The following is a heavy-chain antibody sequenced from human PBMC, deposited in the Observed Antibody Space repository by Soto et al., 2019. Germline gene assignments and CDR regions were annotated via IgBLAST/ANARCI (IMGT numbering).Heavy chain of an antibody. V-gene: IGHV3-30*18. CDR3: AKPMELAYDSSGYRFLYYYGMDV. D-gene: IGHD3-22*01. CDR1: GFTFSSYG. CDR2: ISYDGSNK. Sequence: PGGSLRLSCAASGFTFSSYGMHWVRQAPGKGLEWVAVISYDGSNKYYADSVKGRFTISRDNSKNTLYLQMNSLRAEDTAVYYCAKPMELAYDSSGYRFLYYYGMDVWGQGTTVTVSS. J-gene: IGHJ6*02.